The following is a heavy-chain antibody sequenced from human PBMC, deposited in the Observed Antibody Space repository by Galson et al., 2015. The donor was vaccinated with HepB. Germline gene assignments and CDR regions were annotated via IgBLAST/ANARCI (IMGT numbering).Heavy chain of an antibody. CDR1: GFTFSTYA. CDR3: ARSDTAMVPFDY. CDR2: ISYDGSNK. D-gene: IGHD5-18*01. V-gene: IGHV3-30*04. Sequence: SLRLSCAASGFTFSTYAMHWVRQAPGKGLEWVAVISYDGSNKYYADSVKGRFIITRDNSKSTLYLQMNSLRAEDTTVYYCARSDTAMVPFDYWGQGTLVTVSS. J-gene: IGHJ4*02.